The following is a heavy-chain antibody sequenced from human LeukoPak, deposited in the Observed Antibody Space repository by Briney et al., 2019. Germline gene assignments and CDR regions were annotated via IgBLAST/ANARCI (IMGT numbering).Heavy chain of an antibody. J-gene: IGHJ5*02. V-gene: IGHV1-2*02. CDR2: INPNSGGT. D-gene: IGHD6-19*01. Sequence: ASVKVSCKASGYTFTGYYMHWVRQAPGQGLAWMGWINPNSGGTNYAQKFQGRVTMTRDTSISTAYMELSRLRSDDTAVYYCARVGSVAGFVNWFDPWGQGTLVTVSS. CDR3: ARVGSVAGFVNWFDP. CDR1: GYTFTGYY.